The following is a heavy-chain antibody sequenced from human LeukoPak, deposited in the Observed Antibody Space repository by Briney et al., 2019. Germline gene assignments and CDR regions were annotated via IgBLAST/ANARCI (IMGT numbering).Heavy chain of an antibody. CDR1: GYTLTGYY. J-gene: IGHJ6*02. CDR3: VRDGEKRYCSGGSCYSPSHYYYYYGMDV. V-gene: IGHV1-2*04. CDR2: INPNSGGT. D-gene: IGHD2-15*01. Sequence: ASVKVSCKASGYTLTGYYMHWVRQAPGQGLEWMGWINPNSGGTNYAQKFQGWVTMTRDTSISTAYMELSRLRSDDTAVYYCVRDGEKRYCSGGSCYSPSHYYYYYGMDVWGQGTTVTVSS.